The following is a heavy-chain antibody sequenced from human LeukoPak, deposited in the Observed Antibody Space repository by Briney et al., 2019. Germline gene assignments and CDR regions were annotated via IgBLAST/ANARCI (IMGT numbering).Heavy chain of an antibody. V-gene: IGHV3-23*01. J-gene: IGHJ4*02. D-gene: IGHD3-22*01. CDR1: GFTFSNYA. CDR2: ISGGGGTT. CDR3: AKDRVYYFDSSGYSCDY. Sequence: PGGSLRLSCAASGFTFSNYAMSWVGQAPGKGLEWVSGISGGGGTTYYADSVKGRFTISRDNSKNTLYLQMHSLRAEDTAVYYCAKDRVYYFDSSGYSCDYWGQGGLVTVSS.